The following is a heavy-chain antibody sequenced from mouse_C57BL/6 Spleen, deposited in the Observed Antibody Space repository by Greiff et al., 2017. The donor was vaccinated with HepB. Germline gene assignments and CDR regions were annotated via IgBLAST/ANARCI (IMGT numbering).Heavy chain of an antibody. D-gene: IGHD1-1*01. CDR1: GYTFTSYW. J-gene: IGHJ2*01. CDR3: ARGATGSPYYFDY. Sequence: QVQLQQPGAELVRPGTSVKLSCKASGYTFTSYWMHWVKQRPGQGLEWIGVIDPSDSYTNYNQKFKGKATLTVDTSSSTAYMQLSSLTSEDSAVYYGARGATGSPYYFDYWGQGTTLTVSS. CDR2: IDPSDSYT. V-gene: IGHV1-59*01.